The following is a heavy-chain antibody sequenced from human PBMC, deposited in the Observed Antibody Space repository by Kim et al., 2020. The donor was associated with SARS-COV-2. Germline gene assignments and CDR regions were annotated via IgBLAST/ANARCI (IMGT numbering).Heavy chain of an antibody. Sequence: GGSLRLSCAASGFTFSSYGMHWVRQAPGKGLEWVAVISYDGSNKYYADSVKGRFTISRDNSKNTLYLQMNSLRAEDTAVYYCAKGTPVVAATPDYWGQGTLVTVSS. J-gene: IGHJ4*02. V-gene: IGHV3-30*18. CDR3: AKGTPVVAATPDY. CDR2: ISYDGSNK. D-gene: IGHD2-15*01. CDR1: GFTFSSYG.